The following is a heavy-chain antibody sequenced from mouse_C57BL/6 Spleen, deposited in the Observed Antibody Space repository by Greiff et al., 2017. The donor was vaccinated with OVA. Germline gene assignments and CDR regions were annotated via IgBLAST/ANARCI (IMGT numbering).Heavy chain of an antibody. V-gene: IGHV1-50*01. J-gene: IGHJ4*01. Sequence: QVQLQQPGAELVKPGASVKLSCKASGYTFTSYWMQWVKQRPGQGLEWIGEIDPSDSYTNYNQKFKGKATLTVDTSSSTAYMQLSSLTSEDSAVYYCARRGTVVAMDYWGQGTSVTVSS. CDR3: ARRGTVVAMDY. CDR2: IDPSDSYT. CDR1: GYTFTSYW. D-gene: IGHD1-1*01.